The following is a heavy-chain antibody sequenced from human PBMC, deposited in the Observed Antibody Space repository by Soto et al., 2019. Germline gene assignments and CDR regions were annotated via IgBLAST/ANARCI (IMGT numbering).Heavy chain of an antibody. Sequence: ASVKVSCKASGYTFTSYGISWVRQAPGQGLEWMGWISAYNGNTNYAQKLQGRVIMTTDTSTSTAYMELRSLRSDDTAVYYCARVGRASSWYYYYGMDVWGQGTTVTVSS. CDR1: GYTFTSYG. CDR2: ISAYNGNT. J-gene: IGHJ6*02. CDR3: ARVGRASSWYYYYGMDV. V-gene: IGHV1-18*04. D-gene: IGHD6-13*01.